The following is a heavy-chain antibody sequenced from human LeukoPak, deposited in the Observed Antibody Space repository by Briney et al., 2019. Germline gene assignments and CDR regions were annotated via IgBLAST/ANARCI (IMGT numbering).Heavy chain of an antibody. Sequence: PGRSLRFSCAASGFTFSSYAMHWVRQAPGKGLEWVAVISYDGSNKYYADSVKGRFTISRDNSKNTLYLQMNSLRAEDTAVYYCARDPLGTRPGFDYWGQGTLVTVSS. CDR3: ARDPLGTRPGFDY. D-gene: IGHD1-1*01. J-gene: IGHJ4*02. V-gene: IGHV3-30*04. CDR2: ISYDGSNK. CDR1: GFTFSSYA.